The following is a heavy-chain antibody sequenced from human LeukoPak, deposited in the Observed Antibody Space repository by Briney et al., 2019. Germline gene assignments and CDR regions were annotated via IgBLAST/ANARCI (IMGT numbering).Heavy chain of an antibody. Sequence: ASVKVSCKASGGTFSSYAISWVRQAPGQGLEWMGGIIPIFGTANYAQKFQGRVTITADESTSTAYMELSSLRSEDTAVYYCARGGLYSQYYYYYMDVWGKGTTVTVSS. CDR3: ARGGLYSQYYYYYMDV. V-gene: IGHV1-69*13. CDR2: IIPIFGTA. D-gene: IGHD2-8*01. J-gene: IGHJ6*03. CDR1: GGTFSSYA.